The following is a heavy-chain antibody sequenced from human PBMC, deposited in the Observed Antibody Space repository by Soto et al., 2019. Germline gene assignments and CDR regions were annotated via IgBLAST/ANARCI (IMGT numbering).Heavy chain of an antibody. J-gene: IGHJ4*02. CDR1: GFTVSSHY. V-gene: IGHV3-53*01. CDR3: AREGCTTSSCRYFDW. Sequence: GSLRLSCAASGFTVSSHYMSWVRQAPGKGLEWVSVIYAGGNTNYADSVKGRFTISRDNSRNTLDLQLNSLRVEDTAVYYCAREGCTTSSCRYFDWWGQGTLVTVSS. CDR2: IYAGGNT. D-gene: IGHD2-2*01.